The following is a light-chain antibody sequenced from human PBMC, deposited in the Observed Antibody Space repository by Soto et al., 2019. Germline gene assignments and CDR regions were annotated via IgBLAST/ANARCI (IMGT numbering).Light chain of an antibody. CDR1: SSDVGLYNR. J-gene: IGLJ3*02. CDR2: EVT. V-gene: IGLV2-18*02. CDR3: TSYTSSRTWV. Sequence: QSVLTQPPSVSGSPGQSVTISCTGTSSDVGLYNRVSWYQQPPGTAPKLMIYEVTNRPSGVPNRFSASKSGNTASLTISVLPAEDEADYYCTSYTSSRTWVFGGGTKLTVL.